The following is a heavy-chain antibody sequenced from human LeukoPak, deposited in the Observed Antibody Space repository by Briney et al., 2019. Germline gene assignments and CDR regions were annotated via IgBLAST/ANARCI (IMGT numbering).Heavy chain of an antibody. V-gene: IGHV4-59*01. D-gene: IGHD4-17*01. J-gene: IGHJ4*02. CDR1: GDSISSYY. CDR2: MYYSGSGST. Sequence: SETLSLTCTVSGDSISSYYWSWIRQPPGKGLEWIGYMYYSGSGSTNYNPSLRSRVTISVDTAKNQFSLKLSSVTAADTAVYYCARTGSTVTMLYPFDHWGQGTLVTVSS. CDR3: ARTGSTVTMLYPFDH.